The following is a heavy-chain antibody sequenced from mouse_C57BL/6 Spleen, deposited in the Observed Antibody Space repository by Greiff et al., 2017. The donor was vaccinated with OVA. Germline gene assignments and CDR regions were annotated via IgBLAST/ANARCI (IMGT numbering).Heavy chain of an antibody. CDR1: GFSFNTYA. CDR2: IRSKSNNYAT. CDR3: VREVVDWYFDV. J-gene: IGHJ1*03. V-gene: IGHV10-1*01. Sequence: EVHLVESGGGLVQPKGSLKLSCAASGFSFNTYAMNWVRQAPGQGLEWVARIRSKSNNYATYSADSVKDRFTISRDDSESMLYLQMNNLKTEDTAMYYCVREVVDWYFDVWGTGTTVTVSS.